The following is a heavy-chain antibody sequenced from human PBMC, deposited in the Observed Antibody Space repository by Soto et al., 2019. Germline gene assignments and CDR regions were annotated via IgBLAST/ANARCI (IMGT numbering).Heavy chain of an antibody. CDR2: INPNSGGT. V-gene: IGHV1-2*02. J-gene: IGHJ6*02. CDR1: GYTFTGHY. D-gene: IGHD4-17*01. CDR3: ARVPLPDYGDYNYYYYGMDV. Sequence: ASVKVSCKASGYTFTGHYMHWVRQAPGQGLEWMGWINPNSGGTNYAQKFQGRVTMTRDTSISTAYMELSRLRSDDTAVYYCARVPLPDYGDYNYYYYGMDVWGQGTTVTVSS.